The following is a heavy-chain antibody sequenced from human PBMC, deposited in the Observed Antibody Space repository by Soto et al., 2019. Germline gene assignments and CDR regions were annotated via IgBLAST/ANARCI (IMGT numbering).Heavy chain of an antibody. J-gene: IGHJ4*02. V-gene: IGHV3-48*01. CDR2: ISSSSSTI. CDR1: GFTFSNYR. CDR3: AKVYSSGWASQYYFDY. D-gene: IGHD6-19*01. Sequence: YLLLSCAPSGFTFSNYRMNWVRQAPVKGLEWVSYISSSSSTIYYADSVKGRFTISRDNSKNTLYLQMNSLRAEDTAVYYCAKVYSSGWASQYYFDYWGQGTLVTVS.